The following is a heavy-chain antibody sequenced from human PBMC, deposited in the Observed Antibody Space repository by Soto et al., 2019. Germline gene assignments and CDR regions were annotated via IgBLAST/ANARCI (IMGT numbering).Heavy chain of an antibody. D-gene: IGHD3-10*01. V-gene: IGHV4-39*01. CDR3: ARHTAGSLAHFGMDV. Sequence: QVQLQESGPGLVKPSETLSLPCTVSGGSISSSYYYWGWIRQPPGKGLEWIGSIYYSGSTYYNPSPKSRVTMSVDTSKTQFSLNLNSVTAADPAVYYCARHTAGSLAHFGMDVWGQGTTVTVSS. CDR2: IYYSGST. J-gene: IGHJ6*02. CDR1: GGSISSSYYY.